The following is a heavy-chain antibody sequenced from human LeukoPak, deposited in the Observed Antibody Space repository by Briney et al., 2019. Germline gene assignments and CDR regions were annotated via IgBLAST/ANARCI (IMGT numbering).Heavy chain of an antibody. D-gene: IGHD5-18*01. CDR2: INHSGST. Sequence: SETLSLTCAVYGGSFSGYYWSWIRQPPGKGLEWIGEINHSGSTNYNPSLKSRVTISVDTSKNQFSLKLSSVTAADTAVYYCARGSGYSYGPGHAFDIWGQGTVVTVSS. CDR1: GGSFSGYY. CDR3: ARGSGYSYGPGHAFDI. J-gene: IGHJ3*02. V-gene: IGHV4-34*01.